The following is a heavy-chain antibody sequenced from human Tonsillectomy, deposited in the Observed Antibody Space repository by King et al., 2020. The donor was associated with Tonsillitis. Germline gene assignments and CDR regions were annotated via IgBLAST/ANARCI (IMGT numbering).Heavy chain of an antibody. CDR3: AREGHATDTHTFDM. CDR1: RFTFRSFS. CDR2: RLYDGSKI. Sequence: VKLVESGGGVVQPGRSLRLSCAASRFTFRSFSMQWVRQTTVKGLEWVVVRLYDGSKISYADSVRGRFTISRDNSKNTLSLQLNSLRTEDTAVYYCAREGHATDTHTFDMWGQGTMVTVSS. V-gene: IGHV3-30-3*01. J-gene: IGHJ3*02. D-gene: IGHD2-21*02.